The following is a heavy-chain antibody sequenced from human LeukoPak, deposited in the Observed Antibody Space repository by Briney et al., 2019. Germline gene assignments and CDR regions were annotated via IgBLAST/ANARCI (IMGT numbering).Heavy chain of an antibody. D-gene: IGHD5-18*01. J-gene: IGHJ4*02. CDR2: IRSKANSYAT. Sequence: GGSLRLSCAASGFTFSGSAMHWVRQASGKGLEWVGRIRSKANSYATAYAASVKGRFTISRDDSKNTAYLQMNSLRAEDTAVYYCARDHGAEYSYGPKPFDYWGQGTLVTVSS. CDR3: ARDHGAEYSYGPKPFDY. CDR1: GFTFSGSA. V-gene: IGHV3-73*01.